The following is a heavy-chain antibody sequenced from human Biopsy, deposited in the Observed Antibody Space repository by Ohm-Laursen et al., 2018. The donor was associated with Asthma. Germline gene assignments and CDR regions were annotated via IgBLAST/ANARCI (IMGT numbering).Heavy chain of an antibody. Sequence: SLRLSCAASGLTFRRYWMHWVRQAPGKGLVWVSRINDDGTSTTYADSVTGRFTISRDNSKNTLYLQMNSLRAEDTAVYYCASYEVVTSILPLDVWGQGTTVTVSS. D-gene: IGHD2-21*02. CDR1: GLTFRRYW. CDR3: ASYEVVTSILPLDV. J-gene: IGHJ6*02. CDR2: INDDGTST. V-gene: IGHV3-74*01.